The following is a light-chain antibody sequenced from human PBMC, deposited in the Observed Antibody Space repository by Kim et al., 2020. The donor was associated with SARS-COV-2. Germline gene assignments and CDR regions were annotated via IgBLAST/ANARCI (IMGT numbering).Light chain of an antibody. CDR2: EVS. Sequence: QSALTQPPSASGSPGQSVTISCTGTSSDVGAYNYVTWYQQYPGKAPKLMIYEVSKRPSGVPDLFSGSKSGDTASLTVSGLQAEDEADYYCSSYAGSTNWVFGGGTQLTVL. CDR3: SSYAGSTNWV. CDR1: SSDVGAYNY. J-gene: IGLJ3*02. V-gene: IGLV2-8*01.